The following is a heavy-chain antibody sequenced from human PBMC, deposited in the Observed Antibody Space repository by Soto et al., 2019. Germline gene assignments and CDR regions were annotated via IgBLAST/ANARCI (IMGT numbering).Heavy chain of an antibody. CDR2: ISWNSGSI. V-gene: IGHV3-9*01. D-gene: IGHD5-12*01. Sequence: EVQLVESGGGLVQPGRSLRLSCAASGFTFDDYAMHWVRQAPGKGLEWVSGISWNSGSIGYADSVKGRFTISRDNAKNSLYLQMNSLRAEDTALYYCAKDIFDIVATSKLGGFDYWGQGTLVTVSS. J-gene: IGHJ4*02. CDR1: GFTFDDYA. CDR3: AKDIFDIVATSKLGGFDY.